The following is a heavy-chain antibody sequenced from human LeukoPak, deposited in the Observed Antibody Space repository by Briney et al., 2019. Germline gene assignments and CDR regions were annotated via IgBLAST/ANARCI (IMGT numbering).Heavy chain of an antibody. D-gene: IGHD5-18*01. J-gene: IGHJ4*02. CDR2: IWYDGSNK. CDR1: GFTFTTYG. CDR3: AKGVYTYGSMLLGFDD. V-gene: IGHV3-33*06. Sequence: GGSLRLSCAASGFTFTTYGMHWVRQAPGKGLEWVAVIWYDGSNKYYADSVKGRFTISRDSSKNTLYLQMNSLRAEDAAVYYCAKGVYTYGSMLLGFDDWGQGTLVTVSS.